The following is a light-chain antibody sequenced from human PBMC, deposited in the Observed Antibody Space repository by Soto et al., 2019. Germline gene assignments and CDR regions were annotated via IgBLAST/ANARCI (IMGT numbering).Light chain of an antibody. CDR1: QSISSW. CDR3: QQYNTYSLT. Sequence: DIQMTQSPSTLSASVGDRVTITCRASQSISSWLAWYQQKPGKAPKLLIFKASYLESGVPSRFSGSGSGTEFTLTISSLQPDDFATYYCQQYNTYSLTFGQGTKLEI. J-gene: IGKJ2*01. V-gene: IGKV1-5*03. CDR2: KAS.